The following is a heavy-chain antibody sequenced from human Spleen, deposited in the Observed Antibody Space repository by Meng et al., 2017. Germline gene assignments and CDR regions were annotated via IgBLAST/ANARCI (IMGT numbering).Heavy chain of an antibody. CDR3: AKAREGATGY. J-gene: IGHJ4*02. V-gene: IGHV3-30-3*01. CDR1: GFTFSNYA. CDR2: ISYDGSNE. Sequence: QVQLVESGGGVVQPGRSLRLSCAASGFTFSNYAMHWVRQAPGKGLEWMTFISYDGSNEYYADSVKGRFTISRDNSKNTLYLQMNSLRAEDTAVYYCAKAREGATGYWGQGTLVTVSS. D-gene: IGHD1-14*01.